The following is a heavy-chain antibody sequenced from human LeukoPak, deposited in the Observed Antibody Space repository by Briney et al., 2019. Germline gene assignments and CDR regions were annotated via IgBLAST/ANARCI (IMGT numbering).Heavy chain of an antibody. J-gene: IGHJ4*02. CDR3: ARVVPTYDYVWGSYRGGSFDY. CDR2: IYYSWST. Sequence: PSETLSLTCTVSGGSISSSSDYWGWIRQPPGKGLEWIGRIYYSWSTYYNPSLKSRVTISVDTSKNQFSLKLSSVTAADTAVYYCARVVPTYDYVWGSYRGGSFDYWGQGTLVTVSS. CDR1: GGSISSSSDY. D-gene: IGHD3-16*02. V-gene: IGHV4-39*01.